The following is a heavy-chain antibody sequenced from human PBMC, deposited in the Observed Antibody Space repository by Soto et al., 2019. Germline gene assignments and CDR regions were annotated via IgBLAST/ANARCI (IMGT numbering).Heavy chain of an antibody. V-gene: IGHV3-48*02. J-gene: IGHJ3*02. Sequence: GGSLRLSYAASGFTFSSFSMNWVRQAPGKGLEWVSYISSSSSTIYYADSVKGRFTISRDNAKNSLYLQMNSLRDEDTAAYYCARDRRGVGNAFDIWGQGTMVTVSS. D-gene: IGHD7-27*01. CDR2: ISSSSSTI. CDR3: ARDRRGVGNAFDI. CDR1: GFTFSSFS.